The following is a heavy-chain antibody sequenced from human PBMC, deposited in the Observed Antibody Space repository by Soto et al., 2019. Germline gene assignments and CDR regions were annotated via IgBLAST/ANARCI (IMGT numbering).Heavy chain of an antibody. D-gene: IGHD3-22*01. Sequence: GGSLRLSCAASGFTFSSYVMHWVRQAPGKGLEWVAVIWYDGSNKYYADSVKGRFTISRDNSKNTLYLQMNSLRAEDTAVYYCARQHTPSYYYDSSGFFSPVDYWGQGTLVTVSS. J-gene: IGHJ4*02. CDR3: ARQHTPSYYYDSSGFFSPVDY. CDR1: GFTFSSYV. CDR2: IWYDGSNK. V-gene: IGHV3-33*01.